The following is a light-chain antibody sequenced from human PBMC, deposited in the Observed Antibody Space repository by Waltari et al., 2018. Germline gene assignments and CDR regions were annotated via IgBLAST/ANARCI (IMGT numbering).Light chain of an antibody. CDR1: QGISSY. Sequence: DIQMTQSPSSLSASVGDTVTITCRASQGISSYLNWFQQKPGKAPKLLIYAASSLESGVPSRFSGSGSGTEFTLTISSLQPEDFAAYYCLQHNSYPHSCGQGTKVEIK. CDR2: AAS. V-gene: IGKV1-17*01. CDR3: LQHNSYPHS. J-gene: IGKJ2*03.